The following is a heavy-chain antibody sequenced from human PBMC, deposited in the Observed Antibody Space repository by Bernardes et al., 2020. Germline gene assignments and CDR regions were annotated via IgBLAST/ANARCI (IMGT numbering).Heavy chain of an antibody. J-gene: IGHJ5*02. Sequence: GGPVRLSCADFGFTFRSYCMHWVRRAPGKGLEWVSRINGDGSSTRYADSVKGRFTISRDNAKNTLYLQMNSLRPEDTAVYYCARENKYDILTGYYNPNWFDPWGQGTLVTVSS. V-gene: IGHV3-74*01. D-gene: IGHD3-9*01. CDR3: ARENKYDILTGYYNPNWFDP. CDR1: GFTFRSYC. CDR2: INGDGSST.